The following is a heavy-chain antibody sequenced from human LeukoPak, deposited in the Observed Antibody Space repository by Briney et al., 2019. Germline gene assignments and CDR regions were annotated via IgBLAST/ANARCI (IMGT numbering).Heavy chain of an antibody. D-gene: IGHD5-12*01. CDR3: AGHRGGYDDRIDY. V-gene: IGHV4-39*01. CDR1: GGSITSSSYY. CDR2: IYYSGNT. J-gene: IGHJ4*02. Sequence: SETLSLTCTVSGGSITSSSYYWGWIRQPPGKGLEWIGSIYYSGNTYYNPSLKSRVTISGDTSNNQFSLKLSSVTAADTALYWCAGHRGGYDDRIDYWGQGTLVTVSS.